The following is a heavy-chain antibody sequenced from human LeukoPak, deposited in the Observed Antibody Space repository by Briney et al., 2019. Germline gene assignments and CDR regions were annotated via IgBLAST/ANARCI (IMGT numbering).Heavy chain of an antibody. CDR2: IYYSGST. CDR3: ARGLARQQLVRGYFDY. D-gene: IGHD6-13*01. CDR1: GGSISSYY. V-gene: IGHV4-59*01. J-gene: IGHJ4*02. Sequence: SETLSLTCTVSGGSISSYYWSWIRQPPGKGLEWIGYIYYSGSTNYNPSLKSRVTISVDTSKTQFSLKLSSVTAADTAVYYCARGLARQQLVRGYFDYWGQGTLVTVSS.